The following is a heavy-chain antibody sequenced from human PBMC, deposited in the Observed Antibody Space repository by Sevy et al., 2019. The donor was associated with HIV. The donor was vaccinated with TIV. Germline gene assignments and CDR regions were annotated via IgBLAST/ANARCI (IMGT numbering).Heavy chain of an antibody. J-gene: IGHJ4*02. Sequence: SETLSLTCTVSGGSISSGGYYWSWIRQHPGKGPEWIGYIYYSGSTYYNPSLKSRVTISVDTSKNQFSLKLSSVTAADTAVYYCARGLYGDEINYWGQGTLVTVSS. CDR1: GGSISSGGYY. V-gene: IGHV4-31*03. CDR2: IYYSGST. D-gene: IGHD4-17*01. CDR3: ARGLYGDEINY.